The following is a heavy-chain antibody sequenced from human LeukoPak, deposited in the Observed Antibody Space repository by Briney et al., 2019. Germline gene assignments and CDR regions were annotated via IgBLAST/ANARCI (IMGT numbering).Heavy chain of an antibody. V-gene: IGHV4-34*01. D-gene: IGHD4-17*01. J-gene: IGHJ4*02. CDR3: TRQSGTVTPIDY. CDR2: ISHSGIT. Sequence: SETLSLTCAVSSGSLSGYSWGWIRQPPGKGLEWVGEISHSGITNYNASLKSRVTISLDKSEIQFSLMLSSVTAADTAVYYCTRQSGTVTPIDYCSQGTLVTVSS. CDR1: SGSLSGYS.